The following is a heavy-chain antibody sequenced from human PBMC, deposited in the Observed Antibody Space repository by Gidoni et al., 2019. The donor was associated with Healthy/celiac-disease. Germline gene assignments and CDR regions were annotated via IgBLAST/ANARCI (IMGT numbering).Heavy chain of an antibody. J-gene: IGHJ5*02. CDR2: IWYDGSNK. CDR3: AREVGVVVAATHWFDP. D-gene: IGHD2-15*01. CDR1: GLTFSSYG. V-gene: IGHV3-33*01. Sequence: QVQLVESGGGVVQPGRSLRLSCAASGLTFSSYGMHCVRLAPGKGLEWFAVIWYDGSNKYYADSGRCRFTISRDNSKNTLYLQMNSLRAEDTAVYYCAREVGVVVAATHWFDPWGQGTLVTVSS.